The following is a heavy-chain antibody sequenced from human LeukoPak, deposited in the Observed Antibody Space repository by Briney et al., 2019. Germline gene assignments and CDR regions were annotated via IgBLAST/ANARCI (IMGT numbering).Heavy chain of an antibody. V-gene: IGHV4-34*01. J-gene: IGHJ5*02. Sequence: SETLSLTCAVYGGSFSGYYWSWIRQPPGKGLEWIGEINHSGSTNYNPSLKSRVTISVDTSKNQFPLKLSSVTAADTAVYYCARKADYGVSWFDPWGQGTLVTVSS. CDR3: ARKADYGVSWFDP. D-gene: IGHD4-17*01. CDR2: INHSGST. CDR1: GGSFSGYY.